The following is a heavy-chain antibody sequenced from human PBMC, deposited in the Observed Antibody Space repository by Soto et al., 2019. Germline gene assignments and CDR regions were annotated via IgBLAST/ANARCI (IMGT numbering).Heavy chain of an antibody. D-gene: IGHD3-9*01. CDR1: GGSIMNSSYN. Sequence: SETLSLTCSVSGGSIMNSSYNWAWIRQPPGKGLEWIGSVHHSGNGYYKPSLKGRVRMSVDTSKNEFFLNLNSVTATDTAVYYCARLIIFTGNEYFDFWGQGTPVTGSS. J-gene: IGHJ4*03. CDR2: VHHSGNG. V-gene: IGHV4-39*01. CDR3: ARLIIFTGNEYFDF.